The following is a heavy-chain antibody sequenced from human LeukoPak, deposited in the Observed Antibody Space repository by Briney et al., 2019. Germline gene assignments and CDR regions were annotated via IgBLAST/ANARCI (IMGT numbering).Heavy chain of an antibody. CDR1: GFTFSGSA. Sequence: PGGSLRLSCAASGFTFSGSAMHWVRQASGKGLEWVGRIRSKANSYATAYAASVKGRFTISRDDSKNTAYLQMNSLKTEDTAVYYCTRPRRDGYNWVGHFDLWGRGTLVTVSS. CDR3: TRPRRDGYNWVGHFDL. D-gene: IGHD5-24*01. V-gene: IGHV3-73*01. CDR2: IRSKANSYAT. J-gene: IGHJ2*01.